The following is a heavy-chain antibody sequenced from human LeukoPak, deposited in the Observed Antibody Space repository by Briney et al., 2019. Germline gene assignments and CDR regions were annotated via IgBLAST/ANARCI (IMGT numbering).Heavy chain of an antibody. CDR1: GYTFTGYY. J-gene: IGHJ5*02. D-gene: IGHD3-3*01. Sequence: ASVKVSCKASGYTFTGYYMHGVRQAPGQGLEWMGWINPNSGGTNYAQKFQGRVTMTRDTSISTAYMELSRLRSDDTAVYYCARVLVGDFWSEAFAPWGQGTLVTVSS. V-gene: IGHV1-2*02. CDR3: ARVLVGDFWSEAFAP. CDR2: INPNSGGT.